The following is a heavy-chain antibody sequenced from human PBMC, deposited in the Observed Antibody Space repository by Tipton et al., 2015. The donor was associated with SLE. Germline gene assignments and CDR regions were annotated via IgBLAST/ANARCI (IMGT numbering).Heavy chain of an antibody. CDR3: AKDYFGLRYFDWSPFDS. D-gene: IGHD3-9*01. CDR1: RFTFRTYA. Sequence: SLRLSCAASRFTFRTYAMNWVRQTPGKGLEWVSGISGSGGRTYYADSVKGRFTISRDNSKNTLFLQMNSLRAEDTAVYYCAKDYFGLRYFDWSPFDSWGQGTLVTVSS. J-gene: IGHJ4*02. CDR2: ISGSGGRT. V-gene: IGHV3-23*01.